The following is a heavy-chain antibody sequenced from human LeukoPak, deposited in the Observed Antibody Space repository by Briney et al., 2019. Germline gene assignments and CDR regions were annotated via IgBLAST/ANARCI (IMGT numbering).Heavy chain of an antibody. Sequence: PSEPLSLTCAVYGGSFSNYYWNWIRQPPGKGLEWLGEVNDNGRANYNPSLMSRVTVSVDTSKNQFSLRLTSVTATDTAVYYCARRWNYGRNYYIDVWGKGATVSVSS. CDR1: GGSFSNYY. D-gene: IGHD1-7*01. CDR3: ARRWNYGRNYYIDV. CDR2: VNDNGRA. V-gene: IGHV4-34*01. J-gene: IGHJ6*03.